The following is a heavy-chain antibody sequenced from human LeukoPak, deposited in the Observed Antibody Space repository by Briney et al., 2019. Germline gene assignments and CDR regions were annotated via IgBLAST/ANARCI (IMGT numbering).Heavy chain of an antibody. D-gene: IGHD1-26*01. CDR3: ARDLLGWELHYFDY. J-gene: IGHJ4*02. CDR2: ISSSSSYI. Sequence: GGSLRLSCAASGFKFSGYTMNWVRQAPGKGLEWVSSISSSSSYIYYADSMKGRFSISRDNAKNSLYLQMNSLRAEDTAVYYCARDLLGWELHYFDYWGQGTLVTVSS. CDR1: GFKFSGYT. V-gene: IGHV3-21*01.